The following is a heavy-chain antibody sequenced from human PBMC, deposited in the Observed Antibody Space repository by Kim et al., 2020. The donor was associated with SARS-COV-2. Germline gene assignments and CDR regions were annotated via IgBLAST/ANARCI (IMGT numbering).Heavy chain of an antibody. D-gene: IGHD2-15*01. CDR3: ARDLQGYCITDCFGGLFWSFDL. CDR2: IYYDGST. CDR1: GGSINSHY. J-gene: IGHJ2*01. V-gene: IGHV4-59*11. Sequence: SETLSLTCTVSGGSINSHYWNWIRQPPGKGLEWIGYIYYDGSTNYNPSLQSRVSMSIDTSENQFSLRLTSVTAADTAVYYCARDLQGYCITDCFGGLFWSFDLWGRGTLGTVSS.